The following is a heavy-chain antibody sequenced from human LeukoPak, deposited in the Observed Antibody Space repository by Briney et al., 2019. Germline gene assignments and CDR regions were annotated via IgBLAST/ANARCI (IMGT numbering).Heavy chain of an antibody. D-gene: IGHD3-16*01. J-gene: IGHJ5*02. CDR3: AGGVLQGGGNWFDP. CDR2: INPNSGGT. V-gene: IGHV1-2*06. CDR1: GYTFTGYY. Sequence: ASVKVSCKTSGYTFTGYYMHWLRQAPGQGLEWMGRINPNSGGTYYAQKFQGRVTITRDTSISTSYMELTSLISNATALYYCAGGVLQGGGNWFDPWGQGPLVTVSS.